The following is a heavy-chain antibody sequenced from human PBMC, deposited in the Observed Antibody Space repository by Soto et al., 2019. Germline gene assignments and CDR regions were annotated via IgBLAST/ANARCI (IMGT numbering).Heavy chain of an antibody. CDR3: ASWDSSGSGY. CDR2: ITGSGTTI. D-gene: IGHD3-22*01. V-gene: IGHV3-48*03. J-gene: IGHJ4*02. Sequence: PGGSLRLSCAASGFTFSSYEMNWVRQAPGKGLEWVSYITGSGTTIYYADSVKGRFTISRDNAKNSLYLQMNSLRVEDTAVYYCASWDSSGSGYWGQGALVTVSS. CDR1: GFTFSSYE.